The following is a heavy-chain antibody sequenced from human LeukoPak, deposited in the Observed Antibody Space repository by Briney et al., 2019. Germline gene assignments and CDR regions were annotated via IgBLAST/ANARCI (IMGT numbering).Heavy chain of an antibody. V-gene: IGHV1-8*01. D-gene: IGHD4-23*01. Sequence: ASVKVSCKASGYTFTSYDINWVRQATGQGLEWMGWMNPNSGNTGYAQKFQGRVTITADESTSTAYMELSSLRSEDTAVYYCARERYGGNSGRAFDIWGQGTMVTVSS. CDR1: GYTFTSYD. J-gene: IGHJ3*02. CDR2: MNPNSGNT. CDR3: ARERYGGNSGRAFDI.